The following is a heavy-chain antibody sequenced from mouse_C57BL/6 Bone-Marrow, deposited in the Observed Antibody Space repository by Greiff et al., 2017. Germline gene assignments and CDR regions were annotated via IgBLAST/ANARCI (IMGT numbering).Heavy chain of an antibody. CDR2: ISYDGSN. CDR3: ARVTTVVAPYYFDY. CDR1: GYSITSGYY. Sequence: DVQLQESGPGLVKPSQSLSLTCSVTGYSITSGYYWNWIRQFPGNKLEWMGYISYDGSNNYNPTLKNRITITRDTSKNQFFLKMNSVTTEDTATYYCARVTTVVAPYYFDYWGQDTTLTVSS. D-gene: IGHD1-1*01. V-gene: IGHV3-6*01. J-gene: IGHJ2*01.